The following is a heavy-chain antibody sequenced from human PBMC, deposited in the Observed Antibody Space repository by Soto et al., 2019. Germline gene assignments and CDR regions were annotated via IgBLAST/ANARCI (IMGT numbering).Heavy chain of an antibody. Sequence: ETLSLTCTVSGGSISSSSYYWGWIRQPPGKGLEWIGSIYYSGSTYYNPSLKSRVTISVDTSKNQFSLKLSSVTAADTAVYYCATYWGHDSRPFFFEYWGQGTLVTVPQ. CDR3: ATYWGHDSRPFFFEY. CDR2: IYYSGST. D-gene: IGHD3-22*01. J-gene: IGHJ4*02. V-gene: IGHV4-39*01. CDR1: GGSISSSSYY.